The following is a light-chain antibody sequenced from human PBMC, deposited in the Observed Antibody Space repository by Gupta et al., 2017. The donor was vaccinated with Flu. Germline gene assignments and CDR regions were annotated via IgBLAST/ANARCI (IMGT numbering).Light chain of an antibody. CDR3: ATWDSRLNTVV. CDR1: SSNIGSNY. Sequence: QSVLTPPASVSAAPWQKVTISCSGSSSNIGSNYVSWYHQLPGTAPKLLIYNNNKRPSGIPDRFSGSKSGTSATLAINGLQAEDEADYYCATWDSRLNTVVFGGGTKLTVL. V-gene: IGLV1-51*01. J-gene: IGLJ2*01. CDR2: NNN.